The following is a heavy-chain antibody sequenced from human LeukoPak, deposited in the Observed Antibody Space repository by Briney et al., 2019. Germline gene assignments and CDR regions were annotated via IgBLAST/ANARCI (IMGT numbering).Heavy chain of an antibody. J-gene: IGHJ5*02. CDR1: GGSFSGYY. CDR2: INHSGST. V-gene: IGHV4-34*01. D-gene: IGHD2-2*02. Sequence: PSETLSLTCAVYGGSFSGYYWSWIRQPPGKGLEWIGEINHSGSTNYNPSLKSRVTISVDTSKNQFSLKLSFVTAADTAVYYCARGDRVRYCSSTSCYRTYNWFDPWGQGTLVTVSS. CDR3: ARGDRVRYCSSTSCYRTYNWFDP.